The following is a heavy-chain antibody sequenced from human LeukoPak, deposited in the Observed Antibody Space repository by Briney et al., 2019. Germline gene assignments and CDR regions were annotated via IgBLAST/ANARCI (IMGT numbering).Heavy chain of an antibody. V-gene: IGHV1-8*03. CDR3: ARAYSSSWPYHYYYMDV. J-gene: IGHJ6*03. CDR1: GYTFTSYD. Sequence: ASVKVSCKASGYTFTSYDINWVRQATGQGLEWMGWMNPNSGNTGYAQKFQGRVTITRNTSISTAYMELSSLRSEDTAVYYCARAYSSSWPYHYYYMDVWGKGTTVTVSS. CDR2: MNPNSGNT. D-gene: IGHD6-6*01.